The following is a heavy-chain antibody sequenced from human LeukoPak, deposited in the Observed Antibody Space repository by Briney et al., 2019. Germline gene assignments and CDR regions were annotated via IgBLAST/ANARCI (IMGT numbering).Heavy chain of an antibody. CDR1: GYTFTSYY. Sequence: GASVKVSCKASGYTFTSYYMHWVRQAPGQGLEWVGIINPSGGSTSYAQKFQGRVTMTRDTSTSTVYMELSSLRSEDTAVYYCAREEDCSGGSCYSSSIDYWGQGTLVTVSS. CDR3: AREEDCSGGSCYSSSIDY. J-gene: IGHJ4*02. CDR2: INPSGGST. V-gene: IGHV1-46*01. D-gene: IGHD2-15*01.